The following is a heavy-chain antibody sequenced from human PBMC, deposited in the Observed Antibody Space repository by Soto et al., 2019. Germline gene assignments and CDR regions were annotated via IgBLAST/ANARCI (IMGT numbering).Heavy chain of an antibody. Sequence: GESLKISCKGSGYSFTTYWIGWVRQLPGQGLEWMGVMFPGDSDTRYSPSFQGQVTMSADPSTNTAYLEWSSLKAADSAMYYCARVPDSSLGTMDVWGQGATVTVSS. CDR2: MFPGDSDT. CDR1: GYSFTTYW. V-gene: IGHV5-51*01. CDR3: ARVPDSSLGTMDV. J-gene: IGHJ6*02. D-gene: IGHD6-19*01.